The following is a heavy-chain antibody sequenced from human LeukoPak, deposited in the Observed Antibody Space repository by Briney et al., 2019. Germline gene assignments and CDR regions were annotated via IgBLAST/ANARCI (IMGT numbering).Heavy chain of an antibody. CDR1: GGSISSYN. CDR2: LFYSGST. CDR3: ARGTVDTAMAFDY. D-gene: IGHD5-18*01. V-gene: IGHV4-59*01. J-gene: IGHJ4*02. Sequence: SETLSLTCTVSGGSISSYNWSWIRQPPGKGLEWIGYLFYSGSTNYNPSLKSRVTISVDTSKNQFSLKLSSVTAADTAVYYCARGTVDTAMAFDYWGQGTLVTVSS.